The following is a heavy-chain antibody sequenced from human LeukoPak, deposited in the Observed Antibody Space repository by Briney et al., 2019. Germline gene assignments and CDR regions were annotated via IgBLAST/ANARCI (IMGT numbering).Heavy chain of an antibody. D-gene: IGHD3-3*01. V-gene: IGHV4-39*07. J-gene: IGHJ6*03. Sequence: SETLSLTCTVSGGSISSSSYYWGWIRQPPGKGLEWIGSIYYSGSTYYNPSPKSRVTISVDTSKNQFSLKLSSVTAADTAVYYCARLGSGSNYYYYYMDVWGKGTTVTVSS. CDR3: ARLGSGSNYYYYYMDV. CDR1: GGSISSSSYY. CDR2: IYYSGST.